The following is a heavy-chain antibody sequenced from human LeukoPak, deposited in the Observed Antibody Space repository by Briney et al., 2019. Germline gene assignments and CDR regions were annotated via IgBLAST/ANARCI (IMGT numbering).Heavy chain of an antibody. CDR3: ARELYSGTYNY. CDR1: GFTFSSYE. D-gene: IGHD1-26*01. V-gene: IGHV3-48*03. Sequence: GGSLRLSCAASGFTFSSYEMNWVRQAPGKGLEWVSYISSSGSNIYYADSVKGRFTISRDNAKNSLYLQMNSLRPEDTAVYYCARELYSGTYNYWGQGTLVTASS. J-gene: IGHJ4*02. CDR2: ISSSGSNI.